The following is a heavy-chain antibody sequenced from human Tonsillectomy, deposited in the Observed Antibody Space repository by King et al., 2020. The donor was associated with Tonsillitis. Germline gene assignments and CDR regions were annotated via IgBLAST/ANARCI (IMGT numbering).Heavy chain of an antibody. CDR1: GGTFSSYG. CDR3: ARVGLSRHGLVTVFEY. Sequence: QLVQSGAEVKKPGSSVKVSCKASGGTFSSYGISWVRQAPGQGLEWMGGIIPISETANYAQKFQGRVTVIADESTSTAYMELSSLRSEDTAVYYCARVGLSRHGLVTVFEYWGQGTLVTVPS. J-gene: IGHJ4*02. D-gene: IGHD5-18*01. V-gene: IGHV1-69*01. CDR2: IIPISETA.